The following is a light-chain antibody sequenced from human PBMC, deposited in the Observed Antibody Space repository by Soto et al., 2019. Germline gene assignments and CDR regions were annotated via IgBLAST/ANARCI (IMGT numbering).Light chain of an antibody. J-gene: IGKJ5*01. V-gene: IGKV3-11*01. Sequence: EIGLTQSPPTLSLSPGERATLACRASQSVSSYLAWSQQKPGQAPRLLIYDASNRATGIPARCSGSGSGTDFTLTISSLEPEDVAVYYCQQRSNWPPRITFGQGTRLEIK. CDR2: DAS. CDR1: QSVSSY. CDR3: QQRSNWPPRIT.